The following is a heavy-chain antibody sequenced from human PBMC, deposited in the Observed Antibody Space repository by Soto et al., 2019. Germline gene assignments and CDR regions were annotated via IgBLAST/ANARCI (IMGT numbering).Heavy chain of an antibody. CDR3: ARELSYDNWNPGPFDY. Sequence: ASVKVSCKTSGYTFTSYGVSWVRQAPGQGLQWMGWISGYNGRTNYAQNFQGRVTMTTDTSTSTAYMELSSLRSEDTAVYYCARELSYDNWNPGPFDYWGQGTLVTVSS. J-gene: IGHJ4*02. CDR1: GYTFTSYG. CDR2: ISGYNGRT. D-gene: IGHD1-20*01. V-gene: IGHV1-18*01.